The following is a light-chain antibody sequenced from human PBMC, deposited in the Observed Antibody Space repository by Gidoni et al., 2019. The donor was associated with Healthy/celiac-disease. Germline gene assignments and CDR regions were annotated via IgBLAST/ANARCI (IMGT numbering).Light chain of an antibody. Sequence: QAVVTPAPSLTVYPGGTVTLTCGSSTGAVNSGHSPYWFQQKPGTAPRTLIYDTSNKHSWTPARFSGSLLGGKAALTLSGAQPEDEAEYYCLLSYSGARVFGGGTKLTVL. J-gene: IGLJ3*02. CDR1: TGAVNSGHS. V-gene: IGLV7-46*01. CDR2: DTS. CDR3: LLSYSGARV.